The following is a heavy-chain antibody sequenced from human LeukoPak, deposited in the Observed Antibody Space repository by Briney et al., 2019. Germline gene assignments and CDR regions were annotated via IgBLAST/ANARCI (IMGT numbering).Heavy chain of an antibody. CDR1: GGSFSGYY. J-gene: IGHJ6*03. CDR2: INHSGST. V-gene: IGHV4-34*01. CDR3: ARGHGYCSGGSCYYYYYMDV. D-gene: IGHD2-15*01. Sequence: SETLSLTCAVYGGSFSGYYWSWVRQPPGKGLEWIGEINHSGSTNYNPPLKSRVTISVDTSKNQFSLKLSSVTAADTAVYYCARGHGYCSGGSCYYYYYMDVWGKGTTVTVSS.